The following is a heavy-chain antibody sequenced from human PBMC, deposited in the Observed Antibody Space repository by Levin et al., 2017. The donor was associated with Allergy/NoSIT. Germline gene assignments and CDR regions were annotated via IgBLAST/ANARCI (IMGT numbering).Heavy chain of an antibody. CDR2: ISSSSHTI. CDR1: GFTFSSYS. D-gene: IGHD1-1*01. J-gene: IGHJ4*02. V-gene: IGHV3-48*02. CDR3: ARDLARTGEYYFDY. Sequence: GGSLRLSCAASGFTFSSYSMNWVRQAPGKGLEWVSYISSSSHTIYYADSVKGRFTISRDNAKNSLSLQMNSLRDEDTAVYYCARDLARTGEYYFDYWGQGTLVTVSS.